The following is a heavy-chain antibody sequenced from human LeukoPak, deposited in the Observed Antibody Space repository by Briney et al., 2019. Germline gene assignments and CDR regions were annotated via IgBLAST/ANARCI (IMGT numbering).Heavy chain of an antibody. CDR1: GYTFTGYY. CDR3: ARGLMVYAPYYYYGMDV. Sequence: ASVKVSCKASGYTFTGYYMHWVRQAPGQGLEWIGWINPNSGGTNYAQKFRGRVTMTRDTSISTAYMELSRLRSDDTAVYYCARGLMVYAPYYYYGMDVWGQGTTVTVSS. J-gene: IGHJ6*02. CDR2: INPNSGGT. V-gene: IGHV1-2*02. D-gene: IGHD2-8*01.